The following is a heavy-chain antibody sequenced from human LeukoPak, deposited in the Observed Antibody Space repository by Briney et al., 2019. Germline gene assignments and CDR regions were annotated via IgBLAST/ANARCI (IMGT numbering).Heavy chain of an antibody. CDR1: GFTFSSYG. D-gene: IGHD5-18*01. CDR3: ARLGEDSYGYQTDFDY. J-gene: IGHJ4*02. V-gene: IGHV3-30*03. CDR2: TSYDGTKN. Sequence: GGSLRLSCTASGFTFSSYGMHWVRQAPGKGLDWVAFTSYDGTKNYYADSVKGRFTISRDNSKNTLFLQMNSLRPEDTAVYYCARLGEDSYGYQTDFDYWGQGTLVTVSS.